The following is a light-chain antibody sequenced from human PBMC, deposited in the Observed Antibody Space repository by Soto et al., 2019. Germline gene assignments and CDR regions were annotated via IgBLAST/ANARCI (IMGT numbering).Light chain of an antibody. CDR3: QQYNNWPPWT. Sequence: EVVMTQSPDTLSVSPGERATLSWRASQSVSTNLAWYQQRPGQAPRLLIYGASARATGIPARFSGSGAGTEFTLTISSLQSEDFAVYYCQQYNNWPPWTFGQGTKVDIK. CDR1: QSVSTN. V-gene: IGKV3-15*01. CDR2: GAS. J-gene: IGKJ1*01.